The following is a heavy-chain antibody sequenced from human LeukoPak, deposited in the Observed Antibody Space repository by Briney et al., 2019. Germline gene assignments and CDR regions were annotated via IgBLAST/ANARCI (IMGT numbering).Heavy chain of an antibody. V-gene: IGHV3-21*01. CDR1: GFTFSSYS. Sequence: PGGSLRLSCAASGFTFSSYSMSWVRQAPGKGLEWVSSITSSSSYIYYADSVKGRFTISRDNAKNSLYLQMNSLRAEDTAVYYCARDRGWELLHPLVFDYWGQGTLVTVSS. CDR3: ARDRGWELLHPLVFDY. CDR2: ITSSSSYI. J-gene: IGHJ4*02. D-gene: IGHD1-26*01.